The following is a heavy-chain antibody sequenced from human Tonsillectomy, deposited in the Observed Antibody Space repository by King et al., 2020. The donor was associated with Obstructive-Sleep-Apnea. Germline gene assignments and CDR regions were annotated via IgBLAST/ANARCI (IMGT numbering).Heavy chain of an antibody. V-gene: IGHV4-38-2*02. D-gene: IGHD3-10*01. CDR2: IHHSGST. J-gene: IGHJ4*02. CDR3: ARVGARGVLSLGEY. CDR1: GFAISFGFY. Sequence: VPLQESGPGLVKPSETLSLTCTVSGFAISFGFYWGWIRQSPGRGLEWIGSIHHSGSTYYNPSLKSRLTMSLDTSRNQISLKVNSVTATDTAVYYCARVGARGVLSLGEYWGQGTLVIVSS.